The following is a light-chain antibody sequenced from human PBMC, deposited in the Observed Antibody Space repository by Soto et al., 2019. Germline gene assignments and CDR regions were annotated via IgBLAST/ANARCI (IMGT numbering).Light chain of an antibody. V-gene: IGKV3-15*01. CDR3: QQYNSLWT. CDR1: QSINRY. J-gene: IGKJ1*01. CDR2: GAS. Sequence: EIVMTQSPASLSVSPRETATLSCRASQSINRYLAWYQHKPGQAPRLLIHGASTRATGVPARFSGSGSGTEFTLTISSLQPEDFATYYCQQYNSLWTFGQGTKVDIK.